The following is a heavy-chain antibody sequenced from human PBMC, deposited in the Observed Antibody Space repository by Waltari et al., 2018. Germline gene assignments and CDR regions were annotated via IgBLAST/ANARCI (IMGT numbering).Heavy chain of an antibody. CDR1: RNDISQHY. CDR2: IDPNRGAT. D-gene: IGHD2-21*01. V-gene: IGHV1-2*02. J-gene: IGHJ4*02. CDR3: AREYCAGECRLFDF. Sequence: LVQSGTEVRRPGASVKVPCKASRNDISQHYLHWVRRAPGQGLEWRGWIDPNRGATKDGQKYKGRITLTWDTSVNTAYMELTRLASFDTGVYYCAREYCAGECRLFDFWGQETGLTVSS.